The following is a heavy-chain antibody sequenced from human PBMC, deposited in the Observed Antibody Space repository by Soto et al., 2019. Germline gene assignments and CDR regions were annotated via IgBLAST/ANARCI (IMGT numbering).Heavy chain of an antibody. D-gene: IGHD1-26*01. CDR1: GFTFSSYA. Sequence: QVQLVESGGGVVQPGRSLRLSCAASGFTFSSYAMHWVRQAPGKGLEWVAVISYDGSNKYYADSVKGRFTISRDNSKNTLYLQMNSLRAEDTAVYYCARDLWGNRDFDYWGQGTLVTVSS. CDR2: ISYDGSNK. CDR3: ARDLWGNRDFDY. J-gene: IGHJ4*02. V-gene: IGHV3-30-3*01.